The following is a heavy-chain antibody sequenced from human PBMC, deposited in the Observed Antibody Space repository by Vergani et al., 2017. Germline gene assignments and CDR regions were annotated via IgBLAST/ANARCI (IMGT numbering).Heavy chain of an antibody. D-gene: IGHD1-1*01. CDR2: IWSKPYGGTT. J-gene: IGHJ3*02. CDR3: VRVKGSNWNDHLYDI. Sequence: EVHLVESGGGLVQPGRSLRLSCSGSGFTLGDYAMTWVRQAPGKGLEWVAFIWSKPYGGTTEYAASVKGRFTISRDDSKSYLYLQMNSLQTEDTALYYGVRVKGSNWNDHLYDIWGQGTLVTVSS. CDR1: GFTLGDYA. V-gene: IGHV3-49*04.